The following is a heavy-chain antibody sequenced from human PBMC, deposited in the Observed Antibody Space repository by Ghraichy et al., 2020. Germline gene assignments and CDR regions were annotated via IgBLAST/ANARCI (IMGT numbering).Heavy chain of an antibody. D-gene: IGHD3-10*01. J-gene: IGHJ5*02. CDR3: ARHAEYNWCDP. CDR2: IYYSGST. Sequence: SETLSLTCTVSGGSISSSSYYWGWIRQPPGKGLEWIGTIYYSGSTYYNPSLKSRVTISVDTSKNQFSLKLSSVTAADTAVYYCARHAEYNWCDPWGQGTLVTVSS. V-gene: IGHV4-39*01. CDR1: GGSISSSSYY.